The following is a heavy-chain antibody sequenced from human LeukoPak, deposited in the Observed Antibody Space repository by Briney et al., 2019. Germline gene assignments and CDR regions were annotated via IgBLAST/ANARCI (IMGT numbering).Heavy chain of an antibody. J-gene: IGHJ6*03. CDR2: ISAYNGNT. D-gene: IGHD4-23*01. Sequence: ASVKVSCKASGYTFTSYGISWVRQSPGQGLEWMGWISAYNGNTNYAQKLQGRVTMTTDTSTSTAYMELRSLRSDDTAVYYCARSGNSHYYYYMDVWGKGTTVTVSS. CDR3: ARSGNSHYYYYMDV. CDR1: GYTFTSYG. V-gene: IGHV1-18*01.